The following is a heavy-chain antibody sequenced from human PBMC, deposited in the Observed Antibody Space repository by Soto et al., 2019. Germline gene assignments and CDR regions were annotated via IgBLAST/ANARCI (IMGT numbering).Heavy chain of an antibody. Sequence: EVQLLESGGGLVQPGGSVRLSCAASGLTFGNYAMSWVRQAPGKGLEWVSAISGDSGRTYYADSVKGRFTISRDNSKNTLYPQMTTLRAEDTAVYYCAVPPICGRDCSAASYWYFDIWGRGTLVTVSS. V-gene: IGHV3-23*01. CDR1: GLTFGNYA. D-gene: IGHD2-21*02. CDR3: AVPPICGRDCSAASYWYFDI. J-gene: IGHJ2*01. CDR2: ISGDSGRT.